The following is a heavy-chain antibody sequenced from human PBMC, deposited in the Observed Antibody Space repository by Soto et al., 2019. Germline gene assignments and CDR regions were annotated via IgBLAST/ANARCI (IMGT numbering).Heavy chain of an antibody. Sequence: PGGSLRLSCAASGFTFSSYAMSWARQAPGKGLEWVSAISGSGGSTYYADSVKGRFTISRDNSKNTLDLQRNSLRAEDPAVVCCAKPRGGRFLEWLRRDYYYYGMDVWGQGTTVTVSS. D-gene: IGHD3-3*01. CDR1: GFTFSSYA. CDR3: AKPRGGRFLEWLRRDYYYYGMDV. V-gene: IGHV3-23*01. CDR2: ISGSGGST. J-gene: IGHJ6*02.